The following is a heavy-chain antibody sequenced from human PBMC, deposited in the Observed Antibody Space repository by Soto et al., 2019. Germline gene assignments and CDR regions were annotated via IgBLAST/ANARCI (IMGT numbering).Heavy chain of an antibody. CDR2: IDTAGET. Sequence: DEQLVESGGGLVQPGGSLRLSCAASGFTFSSYDMFWVRQVTGKSLEWISSIDTAGETSYPDSVRGRFTISRENAKSSLYLQMTSLRAGDTAVYYCARWTGGLGFFLDVWGKGTTVIVSS. V-gene: IGHV3-13*01. CDR1: GFTFSSYD. CDR3: ARWTGGLGFFLDV. D-gene: IGHD3-16*01. J-gene: IGHJ6*03.